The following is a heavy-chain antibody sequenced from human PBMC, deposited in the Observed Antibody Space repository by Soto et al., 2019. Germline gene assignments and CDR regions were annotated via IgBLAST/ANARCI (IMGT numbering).Heavy chain of an antibody. J-gene: IGHJ3*02. CDR3: AKDQLNIVATDAFDI. CDR1: GFTFSSYA. CDR2: ISGSGCRT. D-gene: IGHD5-12*01. Sequence: GGSLRLSCAASGFTFSSYAMSWVRQAPGKGLEWISAISGSGCRTCYADSVKGRFTISRDNSKNTLYLQMNSLRAEDTAVYHCAKDQLNIVATDAFDILGQGTMVTVSS. V-gene: IGHV3-23*01.